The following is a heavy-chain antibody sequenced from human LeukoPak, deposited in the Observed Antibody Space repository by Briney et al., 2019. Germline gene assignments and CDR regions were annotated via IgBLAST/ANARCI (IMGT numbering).Heavy chain of an antibody. Sequence: GGSLRLSCAASGFTFSSYGMHWVRQAPGKGLEWVAFIRYDGSNKYYADSVKGRFTISRDNAKNTLYLQMNSLRAEDRAVYYCAKDWSGNYNWFDPWGQGTLVTVSS. J-gene: IGHJ5*02. D-gene: IGHD3-3*01. CDR3: AKDWSGNYNWFDP. V-gene: IGHV3-30*02. CDR1: GFTFSSYG. CDR2: IRYDGSNK.